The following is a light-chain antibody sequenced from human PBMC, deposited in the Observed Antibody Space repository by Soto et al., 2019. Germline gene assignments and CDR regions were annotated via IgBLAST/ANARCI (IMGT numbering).Light chain of an antibody. CDR3: YSYAGRNIWV. J-gene: IGLJ3*02. Sequence: QSALAQPPSASGSPGQSVTISCTGSGSDIGAYNFVSWYQQHPGEAPKLMIFGVTERPSGVPDRFSGSKSGNTASLTVSGLQADDEAVYYCYSYAGRNIWVFGGGTQLTVL. CDR2: GVT. V-gene: IGLV2-8*01. CDR1: GSDIGAYNF.